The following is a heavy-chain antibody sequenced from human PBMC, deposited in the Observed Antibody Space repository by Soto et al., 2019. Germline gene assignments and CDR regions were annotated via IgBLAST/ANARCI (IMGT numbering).Heavy chain of an antibody. Sequence: PSETLSLTCTVFGGSISSYYWSRILQPPGKGLEWIGYMYYSGKTNYNPSLKSRVTISADTSKNQFSLEVRSVTAADTAVYYCAGVLVGVIHPWGQGTLVTVSS. V-gene: IGHV4-59*01. CDR3: AGVLVGVIHP. CDR1: GGSISSYY. D-gene: IGHD3-10*01. CDR2: MYYSGKT. J-gene: IGHJ5*02.